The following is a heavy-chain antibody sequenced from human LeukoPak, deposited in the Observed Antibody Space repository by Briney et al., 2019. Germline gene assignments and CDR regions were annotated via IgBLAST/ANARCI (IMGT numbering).Heavy chain of an antibody. Sequence: ASVNVSCTPSGYSFTNYGISWVRQAPGQGREWMGWISAYNHNAHDAHGLEGRVTITSETSARTAYMELRSLRSDDTAGYYCARSTLGIEFDYWGQGSLVTVSS. CDR3: ARSTLGIEFDY. CDR1: GYSFTNYG. D-gene: IGHD7-27*01. V-gene: IGHV1-18*01. J-gene: IGHJ4*02. CDR2: ISAYNHNA.